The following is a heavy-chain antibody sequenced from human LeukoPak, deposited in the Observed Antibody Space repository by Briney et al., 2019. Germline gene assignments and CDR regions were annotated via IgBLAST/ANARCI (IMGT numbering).Heavy chain of an antibody. J-gene: IGHJ3*02. Sequence: PSETLSLTCAVSVGSISSSNWWSWVRQPPGKGLEWIGEINHRRSTNYNPSLKSRVTISVDTSKNQFSLRLSSVTAADTAVYYCARSAIDVYYYDSRADKDAFDMWGQGTMVTVSS. CDR1: VGSISSSNW. CDR3: ARSAIDVYYYDSRADKDAFDM. V-gene: IGHV4-4*02. D-gene: IGHD3-22*01. CDR2: INHRRST.